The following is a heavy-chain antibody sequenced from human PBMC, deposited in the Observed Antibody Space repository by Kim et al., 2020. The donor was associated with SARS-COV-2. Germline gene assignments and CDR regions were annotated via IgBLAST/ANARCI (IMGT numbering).Heavy chain of an antibody. CDR1: GFTFGDYA. J-gene: IGHJ6*02. D-gene: IGHD6-13*01. V-gene: IGHV3-9*01. Sequence: GGSLRLSCAASGFTFGDYAMHWVRQGPGKGLEWVSSITWNSGRKAYGDSVRGRFTISRDNAKNSLYLQMNSLRVEDTALCYCVKELATVTGYYYGMDVWGQGTTVIVSS. CDR3: VKELATVTGYYYGMDV. CDR2: ITWNSGRK.